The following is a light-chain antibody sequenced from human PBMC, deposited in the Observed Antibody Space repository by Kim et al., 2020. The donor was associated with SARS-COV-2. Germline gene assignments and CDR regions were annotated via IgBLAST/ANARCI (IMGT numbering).Light chain of an antibody. CDR3: QAWDSSMV. V-gene: IGLV3-1*01. Sequence: SYELTQPPSVSVSPGQTASITCSGDKLGDKYACWYQQKPGQSPVLVIYQDSKRPSGIPERFSGSNSGNTATLTISGTQAMEEADYYCQAWDSSMVFGGGT. CDR1: KLGDKY. CDR2: QDS. J-gene: IGLJ2*01.